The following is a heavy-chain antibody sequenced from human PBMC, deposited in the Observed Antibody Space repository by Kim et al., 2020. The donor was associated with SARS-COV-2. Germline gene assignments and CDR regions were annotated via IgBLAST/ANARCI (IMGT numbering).Heavy chain of an antibody. CDR3: ARGQLELWSDYFDY. V-gene: IGHV4-39*01. Sequence: NPSLRRRVTISVDTSKNQFSLKLSSVTAADTAVYYCARGQLELWSDYFDYWGQGTLVTVSS. J-gene: IGHJ4*02. D-gene: IGHD5-18*01.